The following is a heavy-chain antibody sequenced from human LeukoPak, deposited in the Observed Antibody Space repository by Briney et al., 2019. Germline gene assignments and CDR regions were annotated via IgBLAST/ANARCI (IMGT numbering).Heavy chain of an antibody. CDR2: IYYSGST. J-gene: IGHJ5*02. CDR1: GGSISSGGYF. V-gene: IGHV4-31*03. Sequence: PSETLSLTCTVSGGSISSGGYFWSWIRQHPGKGLEWIGYIYYSGSTYYNPSLKSRVTMSVDTSKNQFSLKLSSVTAVDTAVYYCARTMGEWLRGWFDPWGQGTLVTVSS. D-gene: IGHD5-12*01. CDR3: ARTMGEWLRGWFDP.